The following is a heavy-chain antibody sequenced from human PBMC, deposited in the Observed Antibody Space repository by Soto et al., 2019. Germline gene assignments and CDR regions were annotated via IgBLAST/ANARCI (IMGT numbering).Heavy chain of an antibody. CDR1: GCTFSNYA. CDR3: AREKLLYNWNGNWFDT. CDR2: IIPISGTA. Sequence: SVEVSCKGTGCTFSNYASSLVRQAPGQGLEWMGGIIPISGTANYAQKFQGRVTITADESTSTAYMELSSLRSEDTAVYYCAREKLLYNWNGNWFDTWGQGTLVTVSS. D-gene: IGHD1-20*01. V-gene: IGHV1-69*13. J-gene: IGHJ5*02.